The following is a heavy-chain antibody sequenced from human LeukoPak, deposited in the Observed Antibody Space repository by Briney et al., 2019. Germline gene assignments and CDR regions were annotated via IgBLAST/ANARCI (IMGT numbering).Heavy chain of an antibody. J-gene: IGHJ3*02. CDR1: GCTFSSYA. D-gene: IGHD2-21*01. V-gene: IGHV1-69*13. CDR2: IIPIFGTA. Sequence: GASVKVSCKASGCTFSSYAISWVRQAPGQGLEWMGGIIPIFGTANYAQKFQGRVTITADESTSTAYMELSSLRSEDTAVYYCARRVADAFDIWGQGTMVTVSS. CDR3: ARRVADAFDI.